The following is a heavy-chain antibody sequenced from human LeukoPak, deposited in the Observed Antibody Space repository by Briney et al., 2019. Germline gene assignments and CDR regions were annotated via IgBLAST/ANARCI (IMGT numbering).Heavy chain of an antibody. J-gene: IGHJ4*02. CDR3: ARDLGSSWSSYFDY. CDR1: GFTFSSYE. D-gene: IGHD6-13*01. Sequence: GGSLRLSCAASGFTFSSYEMNWVRQAPGKGLEWVSYISSSGSTIYYADSVKGRSTISRDNAKNSLYLQMNSLRAEDTAVYYCARDLGSSWSSYFDYWGQGTLVTVSS. CDR2: ISSSGSTI. V-gene: IGHV3-48*03.